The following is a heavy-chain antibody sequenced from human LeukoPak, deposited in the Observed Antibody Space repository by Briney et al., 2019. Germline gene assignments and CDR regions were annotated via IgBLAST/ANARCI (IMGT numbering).Heavy chain of an antibody. Sequence: PGGSLRLSCAASGFTFRSYAMSWVRQAPGKGLEWVSGISGSGGSTYFADSVKGRFTISRDNSKNTLYLQMNSLRAEDTAVYNCARSPLLGYFDCWGQGTLVTVSS. CDR2: ISGSGGST. CDR1: GFTFRSYA. D-gene: IGHD7-27*01. J-gene: IGHJ4*02. CDR3: ARSPLLGYFDC. V-gene: IGHV3-23*01.